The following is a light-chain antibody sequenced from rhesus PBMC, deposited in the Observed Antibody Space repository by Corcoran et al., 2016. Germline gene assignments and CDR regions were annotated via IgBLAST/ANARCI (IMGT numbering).Light chain of an antibody. CDR3: QHYYSTPFT. V-gene: IGKV1-25*01. CDR2: EAS. Sequence: DIQMTQSPSSLSASVGDRVTITCRASQGITNDLAWYQQKPGETPKLLIYEASSLQSGIPSRFSGSGYGTDFTLTISSLQSEDFATYYCQHYYSTPFTFGPGTKLDI. J-gene: IGKJ3*01. CDR1: QGITND.